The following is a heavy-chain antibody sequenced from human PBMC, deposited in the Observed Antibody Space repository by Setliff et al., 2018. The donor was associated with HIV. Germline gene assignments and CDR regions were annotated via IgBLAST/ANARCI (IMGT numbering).Heavy chain of an antibody. Sequence: PSETLSLTCSVSGGSILSGGYYWSWIRQHPGRGLEWIGYIYYSGSTTYNPSLKSRATIALDWSMNQFSLKVSSVTAADTGVYYCARHRDPPGTSWIYYYYYMDLWGEGTTVTVAS. CDR2: IYYSGST. D-gene: IGHD6-13*01. V-gene: IGHV4-31*03. CDR3: ARHRDPPGTSWIYYYYYMDL. CDR1: GGSILSGGYY. J-gene: IGHJ6*03.